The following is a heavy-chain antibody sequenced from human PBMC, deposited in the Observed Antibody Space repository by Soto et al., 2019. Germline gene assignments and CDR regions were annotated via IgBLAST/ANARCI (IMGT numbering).Heavy chain of an antibody. CDR2: ISYDATNK. Sequence: QVQLVESGGGVVQPGRSLRLSCAASGFTFSNYGMHWVRQAPGKGLEWVAFISYDATNKYYADSVKGRFTISRDNSRNTLYLQMDSLRGEDTAIYYCARGGSGYTWFNEFWGQGTLVTVSS. V-gene: IGHV3-30*03. J-gene: IGHJ4*02. D-gene: IGHD3-22*01. CDR1: GFTFSNYG. CDR3: ARGGSGYTWFNEF.